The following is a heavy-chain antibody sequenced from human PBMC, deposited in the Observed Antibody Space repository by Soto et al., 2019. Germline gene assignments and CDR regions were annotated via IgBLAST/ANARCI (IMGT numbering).Heavy chain of an antibody. Sequence: QPGGSLRLSCVASGLTFRNYGMHWVRQAPGKGLEWVAVISYDGSDKYYADSVKGRFTISRDNSKNTLYLQMNSLKTEDTAIYYCAKVSSDRGYYYFAMAVWGQGTTVTVSS. CDR2: ISYDGSDK. V-gene: IGHV3-30*18. CDR3: AKVSSDRGYYYFAMAV. D-gene: IGHD3-10*01. J-gene: IGHJ6*02. CDR1: GLTFRNYG.